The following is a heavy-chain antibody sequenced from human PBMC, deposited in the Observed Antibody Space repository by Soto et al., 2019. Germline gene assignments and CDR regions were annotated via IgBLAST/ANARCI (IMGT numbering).Heavy chain of an antibody. CDR3: ECISVATIFSGF. J-gene: IGHJ4*03. V-gene: IGHV4-31*03. CDR1: GDSIDNSHYY. Sequence: SETLSLTCTLSGDSIDNSHYYYNCILQQREKGLDWIGYIHHRGSTYYNPAHKTRLAISLDTSRHQFSLKVCSVSAADIAVYYCECISVATIFSGFWGQGAQV. D-gene: IGHD3-10*01. CDR2: IHHRGST.